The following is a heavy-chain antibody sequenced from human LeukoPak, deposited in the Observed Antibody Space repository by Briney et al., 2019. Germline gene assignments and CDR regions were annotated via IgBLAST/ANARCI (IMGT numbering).Heavy chain of an antibody. CDR3: ARPLLWFGEFSWWFDP. J-gene: IGHJ5*02. CDR1: GYTFTSYG. V-gene: IGHV1-18*01. D-gene: IGHD3-10*01. Sequence: GASVKVSCKASGYTFTSYGISWVRQAPGQGLEWMGWISAYNGNTNYAQKLQGRVTMTTDTSTSTAYMELRSLRSDDTAVYYCARPLLWFGEFSWWFDPWGQGTLVTVSS. CDR2: ISAYNGNT.